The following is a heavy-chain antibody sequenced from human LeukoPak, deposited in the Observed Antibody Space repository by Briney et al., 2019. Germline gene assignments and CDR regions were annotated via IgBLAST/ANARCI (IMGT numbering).Heavy chain of an antibody. CDR2: ISGSGDST. V-gene: IGHV3-23*01. Sequence: GGSLRLSCAASGFTFSSYAMSWVRQAPGKGLEWVSAISGSGDSTYYADSVKGRFTISRDNSKNTLYLQMNSLRAEDTAVYYCVKGRYCSGGSCYLNFDYWGQGTLVTVSS. CDR3: VKGRYCSGGSCYLNFDY. CDR1: GFTFSSYA. J-gene: IGHJ4*02. D-gene: IGHD2-15*01.